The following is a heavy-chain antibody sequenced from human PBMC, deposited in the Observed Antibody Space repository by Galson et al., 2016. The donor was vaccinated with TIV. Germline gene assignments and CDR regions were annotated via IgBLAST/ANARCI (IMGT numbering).Heavy chain of an antibody. CDR3: ARGLYEEYSVGLDS. CDR1: GFTFSNYW. CDR2: LNNDGSRT. J-gene: IGHJ4*02. Sequence: SLRLSCAASGFTFSNYWMYWVRQVPGKGLVWVSRLNNDGSRTAYADSVNFRFTISRDNAKNTLFLQMSSLRADDTALYYCARGLYEEYSVGLDSWGQGTLVTVSS. D-gene: IGHD3-10*02. V-gene: IGHV3-74*01.